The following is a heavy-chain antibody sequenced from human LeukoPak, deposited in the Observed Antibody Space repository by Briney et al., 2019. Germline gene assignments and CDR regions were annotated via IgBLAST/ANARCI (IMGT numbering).Heavy chain of an antibody. CDR1: GGTFSSYA. D-gene: IGHD3-16*01. Sequence: ASVKVSCKASGGTFSSYAISWVRQAPGQGLEWMGGIIPIFGTANYAQKFQRRVTITTDESTSTAYMELSSLRSEDTAVYYCARDLGQWFDPWGQGTLVTVSS. CDR2: IIPIFGTA. V-gene: IGHV1-69*05. CDR3: ARDLGQWFDP. J-gene: IGHJ5*02.